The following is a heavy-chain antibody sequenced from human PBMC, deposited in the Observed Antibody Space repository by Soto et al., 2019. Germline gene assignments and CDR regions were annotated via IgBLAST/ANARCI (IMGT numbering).Heavy chain of an antibody. V-gene: IGHV1-69*01. J-gene: IGHJ6*02. CDR1: GGTFSSYA. D-gene: IGHD2-2*01. Sequence: QVQLVQSGAEVKKPGSSVKVSCKASGGTFSSYAISWVRQAPGQGLEWMGGIIPIFGTANYAQKFQGRVTITADESTRTAYMELSSLRSEDTAVYYCARDSGRYQLPNYYYYYGMDVWGQGTTVTVSS. CDR2: IIPIFGTA. CDR3: ARDSGRYQLPNYYYYYGMDV.